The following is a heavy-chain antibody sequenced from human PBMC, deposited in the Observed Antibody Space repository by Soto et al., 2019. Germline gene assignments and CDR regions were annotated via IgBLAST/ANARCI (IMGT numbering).Heavy chain of an antibody. Sequence: QVRLQESGPGLVKPSQTLSLTCTVSGGSISTGAYHWNWIRQHPGKGLDWIGYIYYDGSTYYNSSLKSRLNLSLDTSKNQFSLRLTPVTAADTAVYYCARGSAGRFLGVYYGVDVWGQGTTVTVSS. D-gene: IGHD3-3*01. CDR3: ARGSAGRFLGVYYGVDV. CDR1: GGSISTGAYH. CDR2: IYYDGST. V-gene: IGHV4-31*03. J-gene: IGHJ6*02.